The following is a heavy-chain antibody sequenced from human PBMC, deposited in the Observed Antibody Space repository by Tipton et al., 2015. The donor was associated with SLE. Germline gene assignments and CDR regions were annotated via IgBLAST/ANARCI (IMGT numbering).Heavy chain of an antibody. CDR3: ARGRSGNFLSPLDY. D-gene: IGHD1-26*01. CDR1: GYTFTSYD. V-gene: IGHV1-8*01. CDR2: MNPNSGNT. J-gene: IGHJ4*02. Sequence: QSGAEVKKPGASMKISCKASGYTFTSYDINWVRQATGQGLEWMGWMNPNSGNTGFAQKFQGRVTMTRSTSISTAYMELSNLRSEDTAVYYCARGRSGNFLSPLDYWGQGTLVTVSS.